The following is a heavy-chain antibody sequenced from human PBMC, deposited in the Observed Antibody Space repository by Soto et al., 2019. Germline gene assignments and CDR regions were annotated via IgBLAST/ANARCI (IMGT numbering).Heavy chain of an antibody. Sequence: KGSCKTSGYSFTSYGISWVRQMPGKGLEWMGRIDPSDSYTNYSPSFQGHVTISADKSISTAYLQWGSLKASDTAMYYCARENRGDYTDDVFDIWGKGTRVPVSS. CDR2: IDPSDSYT. V-gene: IGHV5-10-1*01. CDR3: ARENRGDYTDDVFDI. D-gene: IGHD4-17*01. J-gene: IGHJ3*02. CDR1: GYSFTSYG.